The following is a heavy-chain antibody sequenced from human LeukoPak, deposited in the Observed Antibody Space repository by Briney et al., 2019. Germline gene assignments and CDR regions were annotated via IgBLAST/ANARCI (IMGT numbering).Heavy chain of an antibody. D-gene: IGHD3-10*01. CDR2: IKEGGSEK. CDR1: GFTFSSCW. J-gene: IGHJ4*02. CDR3: ARERITMFRGVIMKGSGVDY. Sequence: GGSLRLSCAASGFTFSSCWMSWVRQAPGKGLEGVANIKEGGSEKYYVDSVKGRFTISRDNAKNSLYLQMNSLRAEDTAVYYCARERITMFRGVIMKGSGVDYWGQGTLVTVSS. V-gene: IGHV3-7*05.